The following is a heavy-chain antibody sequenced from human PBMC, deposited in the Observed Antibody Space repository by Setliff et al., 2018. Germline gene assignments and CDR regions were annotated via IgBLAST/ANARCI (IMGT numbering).Heavy chain of an antibody. CDR2: INHSGST. D-gene: IGHD3-22*01. CDR3: ARQPEGGYYDSSGYPYYFDY. V-gene: IGHV4-34*01. J-gene: IGHJ4*02. Sequence: KTSETLSLTCAVYGGSFSGYYWSWIRQPPGKGLEWIGEINHSGSTNYNPSLKGRVTISVDTSKNQFSLKLSSVTAADTAVYYCARQPEGGYYDSSGYPYYFDYWGQGTLVTVSS. CDR1: GGSFSGYY.